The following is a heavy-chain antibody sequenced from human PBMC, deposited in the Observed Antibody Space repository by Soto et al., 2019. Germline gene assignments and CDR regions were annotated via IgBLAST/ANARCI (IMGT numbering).Heavy chain of an antibody. V-gene: IGHV3-43*02. CDR2: ISGDGGST. Sequence: GGSLRLSCAASGFTFDDYAMHWVRQAPGKGLEWVSLISGDGGSTYYADSANGRFNISRDNSKNSLYLQMNSPRTEDSALYYCAKGQTNPDYWGQGTLVTVSS. CDR3: AKGQTNPDY. J-gene: IGHJ4*02. CDR1: GFTFDDYA.